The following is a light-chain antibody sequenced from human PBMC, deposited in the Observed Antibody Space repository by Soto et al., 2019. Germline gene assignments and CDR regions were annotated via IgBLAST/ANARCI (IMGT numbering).Light chain of an antibody. CDR1: QNGIHN. CDR2: GAS. J-gene: IGKJ2*01. V-gene: IGKV3-15*01. Sequence: EVVMTQSPSTLSVSPGEGASLYCRARQNGIHNVAWYQQKRGQAPRLPIYGASTRATGIPNRFSGSGSGTEFTLSISSLQSEDFAVYYCQQYNNWPPNTFGQGTKV. CDR3: QQYNNWPPNT.